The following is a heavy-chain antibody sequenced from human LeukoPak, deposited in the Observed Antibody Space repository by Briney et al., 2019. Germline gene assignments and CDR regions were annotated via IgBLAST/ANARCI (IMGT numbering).Heavy chain of an antibody. CDR3: ARDGGYSYGTGGTFDY. Sequence: ASVKVSCKASGYTFTGYYMHWVRQAPGQGLEWMGWINPNSGGTNYAQKFQGRVTMTRDTSISTAYMELSRLRSDDTAVYYCARDGGYSYGTGGTFDYWGQRTLVTVSS. CDR1: GYTFTGYY. J-gene: IGHJ4*02. D-gene: IGHD5-18*01. V-gene: IGHV1-2*02. CDR2: INPNSGGT.